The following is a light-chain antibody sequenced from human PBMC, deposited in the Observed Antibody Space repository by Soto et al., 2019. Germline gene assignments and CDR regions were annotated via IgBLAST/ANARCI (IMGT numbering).Light chain of an antibody. CDR2: DVS. CDR1: SNDVGGYNY. Sequence: QSALTQPRSVSGSPGQSVTISCTGTSNDVGGYNYVSWYQQHPGKAPKLMIYDVSKRPSGVPDRFSGSKSGNTASLTISGLQAEDEADYYCCSYAGSVVFGGGTKVT. J-gene: IGLJ2*01. CDR3: CSYAGSVV. V-gene: IGLV2-11*01.